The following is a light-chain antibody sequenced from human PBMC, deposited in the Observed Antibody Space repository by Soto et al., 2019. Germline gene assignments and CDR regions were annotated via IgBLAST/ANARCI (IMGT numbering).Light chain of an antibody. V-gene: IGLV2-14*03. J-gene: IGLJ1*01. CDR2: DVS. Sequence: QSALTQPASVSGSPGQSITISCTGTSSDVGGYNYVSWYQHHPGKAPKLMIYDVSNRPSGVSNRFSGSKSGNTASLIISGLQAEDEADYYCSSYTSSRTLSTYVFGTGTKVTVL. CDR1: SSDVGGYNY. CDR3: SSYTSSRTLSTYV.